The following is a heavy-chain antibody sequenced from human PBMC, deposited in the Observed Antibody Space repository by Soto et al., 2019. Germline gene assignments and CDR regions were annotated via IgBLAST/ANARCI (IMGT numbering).Heavy chain of an antibody. V-gene: IGHV1-46*01. CDR2: ISPSGGST. Sequence: QVQLVQSGAEVKKPGASVKVSCKASGYTFTSYYMHWVRQAPGQGLEWMGIISPSGGSTSYAQKFQGRVTMTRDTSTSTVYMELSSLRSEDTAVYYCARVPYYYDSSGYYPAPFDYWGQGTLVTVSS. J-gene: IGHJ4*02. CDR3: ARVPYYYDSSGYYPAPFDY. CDR1: GYTFTSYY. D-gene: IGHD3-22*01.